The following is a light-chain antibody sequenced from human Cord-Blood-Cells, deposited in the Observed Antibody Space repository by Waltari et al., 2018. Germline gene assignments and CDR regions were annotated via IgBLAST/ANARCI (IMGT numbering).Light chain of an antibody. V-gene: IGLV2-8*01. CDR2: EVS. CDR1: SSDVGGYNY. J-gene: IGLJ1*01. Sequence: QSALTQPPSASGSPGQSVTISCTGTSSDVGGYNYVSCYQQHPGKAPKLMIYEVSKRPSGVPDRFSGSKSGNTASLTVSGLQAEDEADYYCSSYAGSNNPNYVFGTGTKVTVL. CDR3: SSYAGSNNPNYV.